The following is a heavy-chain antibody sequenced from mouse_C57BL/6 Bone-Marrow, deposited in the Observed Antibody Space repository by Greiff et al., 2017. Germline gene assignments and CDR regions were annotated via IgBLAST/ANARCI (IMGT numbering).Heavy chain of an antibody. Sequence: QVQLQQSGAELVKPGASVKLSCKASGYTFTEYTIHWVKQRPGQGLEWIGWFYPGSGSIKYNEKFKGKATLTVDKSSSTVYLELSRLTSEDSAVYFCARSSYYYGTDWFAYWGQGTLVTVSA. CDR2: FYPGSGSI. CDR3: ARSSYYYGTDWFAY. CDR1: GYTFTEYT. J-gene: IGHJ3*01. V-gene: IGHV1-62-2*01. D-gene: IGHD1-1*01.